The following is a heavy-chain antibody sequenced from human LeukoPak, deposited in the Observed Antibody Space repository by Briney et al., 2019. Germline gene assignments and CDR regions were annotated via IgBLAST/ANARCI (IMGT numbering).Heavy chain of an antibody. CDR2: ISAYNGNT. D-gene: IGHD2-2*01. CDR3: ARDFIVVVPAAYYDI. V-gene: IGHV1-18*01. J-gene: IGHJ3*02. CDR1: GYTFTSYG. Sequence: ASVKVSCKASGYTFTSYGISWVRQAPGQGLEWMGWISAYNGNTNYAQKLQGRVTMTTDTSTSTAYMELRSLRSDDTAVYYCARDFIVVVPAAYYDIWGQGTMVTVSS.